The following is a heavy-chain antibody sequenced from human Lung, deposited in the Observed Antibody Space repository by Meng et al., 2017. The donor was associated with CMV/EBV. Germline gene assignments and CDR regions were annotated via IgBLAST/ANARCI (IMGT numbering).Heavy chain of an antibody. CDR3: ARDRLVTTFYYFYGMEV. CDR1: GFTFRTYW. J-gene: IGHJ6*02. V-gene: IGHV3-7*01. D-gene: IGHD2-21*02. Sequence: GGSLRLXCAASGFTFRTYWMTWVRQVPGKGLEWVANIKQDGSEKYYVDSVKGRFTISRDNTKNSVFLQMNSLRAEDTAVYYCARDRLVTTFYYFYGMEVWGQGTXVNVAS. CDR2: IKQDGSEK.